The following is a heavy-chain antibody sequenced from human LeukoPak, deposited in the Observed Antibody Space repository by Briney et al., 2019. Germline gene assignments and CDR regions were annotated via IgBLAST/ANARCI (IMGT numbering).Heavy chain of an antibody. CDR2: ISGSGGST. CDR3: AVLGYCSSTSCPNGAFDI. Sequence: PGGSLRLSCAASGFTFSSYAMSWVRQAPGKGLEWVSAISGSGGSTYYADSVKGRFTISRDNSKNTLYLQMNSLRAEDTAVYYCAVLGYCSSTSCPNGAFDIWGQGIMVTVSS. V-gene: IGHV3-23*01. CDR1: GFTFSSYA. D-gene: IGHD2-2*01. J-gene: IGHJ3*02.